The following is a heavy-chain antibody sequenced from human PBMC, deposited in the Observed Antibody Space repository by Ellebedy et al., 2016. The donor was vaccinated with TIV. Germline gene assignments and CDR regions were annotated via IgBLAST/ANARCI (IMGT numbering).Heavy chain of an antibody. D-gene: IGHD3-16*01. CDR3: AKGGPFGTYFDY. J-gene: IGHJ4*02. Sequence: PGGSLRLSCAASGFSFNRAWMSWVRQAPGKGLEWIGRIKSKSDGETTDYTAPVKGRITLSRDDSENTLYLLMNSLKTEDTGVYYCAKGGPFGTYFDYWGLGTLVTVSS. CDR1: GFSFNRAW. CDR2: IKSKSDGETT. V-gene: IGHV3-15*01.